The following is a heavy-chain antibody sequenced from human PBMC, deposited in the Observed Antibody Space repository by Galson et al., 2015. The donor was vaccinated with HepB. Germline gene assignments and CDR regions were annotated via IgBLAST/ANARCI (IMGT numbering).Heavy chain of an antibody. V-gene: IGHV3-66*02. CDR1: SFNY. Sequence: SFNYMSWVRQAPGKGLEWVSVIYSGGRAYYADSVKGRFTISRDNSKNTLYIQMNSLRAEDTAVYYCASTRSSWYPYFDYWGQGTLVTVSS. J-gene: IGHJ4*02. CDR3: ASTRSSWYPYFDY. CDR2: IYSGGRA. D-gene: IGHD6-13*01.